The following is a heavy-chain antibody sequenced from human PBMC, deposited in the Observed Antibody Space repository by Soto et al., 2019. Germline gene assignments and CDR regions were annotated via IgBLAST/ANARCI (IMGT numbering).Heavy chain of an antibody. CDR2: IKDSGDST. V-gene: IGHV3-23*01. CDR3: VKGGASYTSCWYAN. D-gene: IGHD6-13*01. Sequence: GGSLRLSCAASGFSFSNYTMHWVRQAPGKGLEWVSTIKDSGDSTYYLDSVRGRFTISRDYSRNTLYLQMTSLRAEDTALYHCVKGGASYTSCWYANWGQGILVTVSS. J-gene: IGHJ4*02. CDR1: GFSFSNYT.